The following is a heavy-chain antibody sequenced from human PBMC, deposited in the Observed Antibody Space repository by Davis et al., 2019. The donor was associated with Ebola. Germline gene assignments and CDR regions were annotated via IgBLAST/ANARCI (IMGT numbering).Heavy chain of an antibody. J-gene: IGHJ3*02. D-gene: IGHD1-26*01. Sequence: ASVKVSCKASGYTFKNYAISWVRQVPGQGLEWMGWISAYNGNTNYAQILQGRVTMTTDTSTGTAYMELRSLRSDDTAVYFCARTSIVGTTTTASDIWGQGTKVTVSS. CDR1: GYTFKNYA. V-gene: IGHV1-18*01. CDR2: ISAYNGNT. CDR3: ARTSIVGTTTTASDI.